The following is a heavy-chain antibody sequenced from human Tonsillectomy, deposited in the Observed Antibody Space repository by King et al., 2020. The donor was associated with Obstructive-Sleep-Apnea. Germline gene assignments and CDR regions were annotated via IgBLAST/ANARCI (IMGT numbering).Heavy chain of an antibody. Sequence: VQLVESGGGLVQPGGSLRLSCAASGFTFSSYWMHWVRQAPGKGLVWVSRFNSDGSSTSHADSGKGRFTISRDNAKKTLYLQMNRLRAEDTAVYYCAREREYSSSWLEPFDYWGQGTLVTVSS. CDR1: GFTFSSYW. J-gene: IGHJ4*02. CDR2: FNSDGSST. D-gene: IGHD6-13*01. CDR3: AREREYSSSWLEPFDY. V-gene: IGHV3-74*01.